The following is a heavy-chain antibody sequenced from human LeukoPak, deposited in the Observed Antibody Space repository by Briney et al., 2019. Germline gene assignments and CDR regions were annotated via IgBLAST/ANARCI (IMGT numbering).Heavy chain of an antibody. J-gene: IGHJ4*02. CDR2: INPNSGGT. V-gene: IGHV1-2*06. Sequence: GASVKVSCKAAGYTFTGYYMFWVRQAPGQGLEWMGRINPNSGGTNYAQKFQGRVTMTRDTSISTAYMELSRLRSDDTAVYYCAREHDILTGFYFDYWGQGTLVTVSS. D-gene: IGHD3-9*01. CDR3: AREHDILTGFYFDY. CDR1: GYTFTGYY.